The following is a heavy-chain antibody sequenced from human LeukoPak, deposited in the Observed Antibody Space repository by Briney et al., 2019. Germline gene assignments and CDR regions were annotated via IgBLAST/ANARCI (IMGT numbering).Heavy chain of an antibody. CDR1: GGSFSGYY. J-gene: IGHJ6*03. V-gene: IGHV4-34*01. CDR2: ISHSGST. D-gene: IGHD2-2*01. CDR3: ARGGFVVVPAAPRPYYYYMGV. Sequence: PSETLSLTCAVYGGSFSGYYWSWIRQPPGKGLEWIGEISHSGSTNYNPSLKSRVTISVDTSKNQFSLKLSSVTAADTAVYYCARGGFVVVPAAPRPYYYYMGVWGKGTTVTVSS.